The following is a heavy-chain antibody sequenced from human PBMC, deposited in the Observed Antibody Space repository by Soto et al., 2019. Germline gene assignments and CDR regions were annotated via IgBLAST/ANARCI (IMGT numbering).Heavy chain of an antibody. CDR1: GGSISSYY. Sequence: SETLSLTCTVSGGSISSYYWSWIRQPPGKGLEWIGYIYYSGSTNYNPSLKSRVTISVDTSKNQFSLKLSSVTAADTAVYYCARNGWGLDNDHYYYMDVWGKGTTDTVSS. V-gene: IGHV4-59*01. CDR3: ARNGWGLDNDHYYYMDV. J-gene: IGHJ6*03. CDR2: IYYSGST. D-gene: IGHD1-1*01.